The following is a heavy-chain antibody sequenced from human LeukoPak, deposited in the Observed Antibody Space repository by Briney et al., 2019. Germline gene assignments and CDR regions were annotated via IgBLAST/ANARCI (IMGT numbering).Heavy chain of an antibody. J-gene: IGHJ4*02. CDR1: GFTFSNYA. CDR2: ISGGGGNS. Sequence: PGGSLRLSCAGSGFTFSNYAMSWVRQAPGKGLEWVSAISGGGGNSYYADSVKGRFTISRDNSENTLYLQMNSLRAEDTAIYYCANPYYWGQGTLVTVSS. CDR3: ANPYY. V-gene: IGHV3-23*01.